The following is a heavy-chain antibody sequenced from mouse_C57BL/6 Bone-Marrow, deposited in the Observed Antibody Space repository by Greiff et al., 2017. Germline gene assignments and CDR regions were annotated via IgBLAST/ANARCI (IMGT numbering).Heavy chain of an antibody. V-gene: IGHV1-63*01. CDR2: IYPGGGYT. D-gene: IGHD2-3*01. Sequence: VQLQQSGAELVRPGTSVKMSCKASGYTFTNYWIGWAKQRPGHGLEWIGDIYPGGGYTNYNEKFKGKATLTADKSSSTAYMQFSSLTSEDSAIYYCARSIYDGYYVALFAYWGQGTLVTVSA. CDR1: GYTFTNYW. CDR3: ARSIYDGYYVALFAY. J-gene: IGHJ3*01.